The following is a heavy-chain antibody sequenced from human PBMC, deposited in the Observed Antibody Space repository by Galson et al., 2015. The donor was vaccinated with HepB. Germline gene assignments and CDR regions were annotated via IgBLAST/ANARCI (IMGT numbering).Heavy chain of an antibody. CDR3: ARPVYSSGWYLDD. V-gene: IGHV5-51*01. CDR2: IYPGDSDT. J-gene: IGHJ4*02. Sequence: QSGAEVKKPGDSLKISCKGSGYKFTTYWIGWVRQMPGKGLEWMGIIYPGDSDTRYSPSFQGQVTMSADKSISTAYLQWNSLKASDTAVYYCARPVYSSGWYLDDWGQGTLVTVSS. D-gene: IGHD6-19*01. CDR1: GYKFTTYW.